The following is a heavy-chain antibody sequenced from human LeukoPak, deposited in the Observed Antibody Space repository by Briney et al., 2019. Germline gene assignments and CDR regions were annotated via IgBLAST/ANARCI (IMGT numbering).Heavy chain of an antibody. Sequence: SSETLSLTCTVSGGSISSSSYYWGWIRQPPGKGLEWIGSVSTYYNPSLKSRVTTSADTSKNQFSLKLSSVTAADTAVYYCARHIRRQWLSEFDYWGQGTLVTVSS. V-gene: IGHV4-39*01. CDR3: ARHIRRQWLSEFDY. J-gene: IGHJ4*02. CDR1: GGSISSSSYY. D-gene: IGHD6-19*01. CDR2: VST.